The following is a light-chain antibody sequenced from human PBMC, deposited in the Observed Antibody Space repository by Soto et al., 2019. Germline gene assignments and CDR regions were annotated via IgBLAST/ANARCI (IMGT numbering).Light chain of an antibody. J-gene: IGKJ1*01. V-gene: IGKV1-27*01. CDR1: QDINNY. CDR3: QKSNSAPRT. Sequence: DMQLTQSPSSLSASVGDRVTITCRASQDINNYLAWYQVQPGKGPKLLIYAASTFQLGVPSRCSGSGSGTEFTRTISSLQPEDVATYFWQKSNSAPRTFGQGTRV. CDR2: AAS.